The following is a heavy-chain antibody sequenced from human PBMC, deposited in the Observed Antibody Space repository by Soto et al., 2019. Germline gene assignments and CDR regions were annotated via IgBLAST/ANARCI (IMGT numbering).Heavy chain of an antibody. Sequence: QLQLQESGPGLVKPSETLSLTCTVSGDSISSDNYYWGWIRQPPGKGLEWIGTIYYSGSTHDNPSLKSRVTISVDTSKNQFSLKVTSVTAADTGVYYCARHTGYDSGYPRWFDPWGQGILVTVSS. D-gene: IGHD5-18*01. CDR3: ARHTGYDSGYPRWFDP. CDR2: IYYSGST. CDR1: GDSISSDNYY. V-gene: IGHV4-39*01. J-gene: IGHJ5*02.